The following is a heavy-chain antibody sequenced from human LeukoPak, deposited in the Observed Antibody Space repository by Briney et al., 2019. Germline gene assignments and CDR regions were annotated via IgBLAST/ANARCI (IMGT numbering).Heavy chain of an antibody. V-gene: IGHV4-4*07. D-gene: IGHD3-10*01. CDR2: IYTSGST. Sequence: SETLSLTCTVSGGSISSYYWSWIRQPAGKGLEWIGRIYTSGSTNYNPSLKSRVTMSVDTSKNQFSLKLSSVTAAGTAVYYCAREAPYGSGSYSAFDIWGQGTMVTVSS. J-gene: IGHJ3*02. CDR3: AREAPYGSGSYSAFDI. CDR1: GGSISSYY.